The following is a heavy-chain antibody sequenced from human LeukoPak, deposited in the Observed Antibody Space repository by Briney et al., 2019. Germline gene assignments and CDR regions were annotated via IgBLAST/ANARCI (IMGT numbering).Heavy chain of an antibody. V-gene: IGHV3-21*01. CDR2: ISSSGRNI. CDR1: GFTFSTYG. J-gene: IGHJ4*02. D-gene: IGHD3-10*01. CDR3: PRDASRELLSDY. Sequence: KPGGSLRLSCAASGFTFSTYGMNWVRQAPGKGLEWVSSISSSGRNIFYADSVTGRFTISRDNANNSLYLQMNSLRAEDTAVYYCPRDASRELLSDYWGQGNLVTVSS.